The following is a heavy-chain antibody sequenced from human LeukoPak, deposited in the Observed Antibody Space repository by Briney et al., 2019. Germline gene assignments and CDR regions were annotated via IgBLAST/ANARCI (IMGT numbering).Heavy chain of an antibody. CDR1: GFTFSSYA. J-gene: IGHJ4*02. CDR3: ARDDLAVAGTADYFDY. Sequence: GGSLRLSCAASGFTFSSYAMHWVRQAPGKGLEWVAVISYDGSNKYYADSVKGRFTISRDNSKNTLYLQMNSLRAEDTAVYYCARDDLAVAGTADYFDYWGQGTLVTVSS. V-gene: IGHV3-30*04. CDR2: ISYDGSNK. D-gene: IGHD6-19*01.